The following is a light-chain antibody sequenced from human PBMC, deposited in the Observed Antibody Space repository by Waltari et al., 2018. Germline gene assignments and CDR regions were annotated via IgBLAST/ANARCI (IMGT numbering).Light chain of an antibody. CDR1: QSISSY. Sequence: DIQMTQSPSSLSASVGDRVTITCRASQSISSYLNWYQQKPGKAPKLLIYAASILQRGVPSRFSGSGSGTDFTIPISRLEPEDFAVYYCQKYGSTPRPFGGGTKVEIK. CDR3: QKYGSTPRP. CDR2: AAS. J-gene: IGKJ4*01. V-gene: IGKV1-39*01.